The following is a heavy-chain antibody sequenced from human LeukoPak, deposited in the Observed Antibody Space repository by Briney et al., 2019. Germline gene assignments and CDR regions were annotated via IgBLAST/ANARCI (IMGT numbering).Heavy chain of an antibody. CDR1: GGSFSGYY. CDR3: ARARGAVAIDY. J-gene: IGHJ4*02. D-gene: IGHD6-19*01. Sequence: SETPSLTCAVYGGSFSGYYWSWIRRPPGKGLEWIGEINHSGSTNYNPSLKSRVTISVDTSKNQFSLKLSSVTAADTAVYYCARARGAVAIDYWGQGTLVTVSS. V-gene: IGHV4-34*01. CDR2: INHSGST.